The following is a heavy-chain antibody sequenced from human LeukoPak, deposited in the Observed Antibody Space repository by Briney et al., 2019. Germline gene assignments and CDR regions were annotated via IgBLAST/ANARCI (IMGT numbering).Heavy chain of an antibody. CDR1: GFIFSSYA. CDR3: AKDSLQYSKLVDY. CDR2: ISGSGGST. Sequence: GGSLRLSCAASGFIFSSYAMSWVRQAPGKGLEWVSAISGSGGSTDYADSVKGRFTISRDNSKNTLYLQMNSLRAEDTAVYYCAKDSLQYSKLVDYWGQGTLVTVSS. J-gene: IGHJ4*02. D-gene: IGHD4-11*01. V-gene: IGHV3-23*01.